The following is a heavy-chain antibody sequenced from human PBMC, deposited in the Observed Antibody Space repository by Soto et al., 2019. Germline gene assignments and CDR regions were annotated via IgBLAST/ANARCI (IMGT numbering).Heavy chain of an antibody. D-gene: IGHD2-15*01. CDR2: ISRSGSTI. CDR1: GLTFSSYE. V-gene: IGHV3-48*03. J-gene: IGHJ2*01. Sequence: PGGSLRISCAASGLTFSSYEMNWVRQAPGKGLEWVSYISRSGSTIYYADSVKGRVTISRDNAKNSLYLQMNGLRAEDTAVYYCARDGRIRRPDWYFDLWGRGTLVTVSS. CDR3: ARDGRIRRPDWYFDL.